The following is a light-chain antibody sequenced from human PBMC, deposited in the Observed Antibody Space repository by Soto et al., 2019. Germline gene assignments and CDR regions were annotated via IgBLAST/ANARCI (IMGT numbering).Light chain of an antibody. CDR1: SSDVGGYNF. Sequence: QSVLTQPRSVSGSPGQSVTISCTGTSSDVGGYNFVSWYQQHPGKAPKLMIYAVSKRPSGVPDRFSGSKSGNTASLTISGLQAEDEADYYCCSYAGIYSLLFGGGTKLTVL. CDR2: AVS. CDR3: CSYAGIYSLL. V-gene: IGLV2-11*01. J-gene: IGLJ2*01.